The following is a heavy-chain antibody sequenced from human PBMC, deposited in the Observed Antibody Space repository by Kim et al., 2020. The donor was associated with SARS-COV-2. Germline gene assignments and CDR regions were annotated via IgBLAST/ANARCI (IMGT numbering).Heavy chain of an antibody. CDR1: GFTFSSYG. J-gene: IGHJ4*02. V-gene: IGHV3-30*12. D-gene: IGHD3-10*01. Sequence: GGSLRLSCAASGFTFSSYGMHWVRQAPGKGLEWVAVISYDGSNKYYADSVKGRFTISRDNSKNTLYLQMNSLRAEDTAVYYCARDLRGDYFDYWGQGTLVTVSS. CDR2: ISYDGSNK. CDR3: ARDLRGDYFDY.